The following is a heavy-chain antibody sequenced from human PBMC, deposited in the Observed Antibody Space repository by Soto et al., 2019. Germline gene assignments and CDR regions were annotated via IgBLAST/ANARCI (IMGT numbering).Heavy chain of an antibody. D-gene: IGHD3-10*01. J-gene: IGHJ4*02. CDR1: GFTLSNYW. CDR3: LSAGSAVS. Sequence: EVQLVESGGGLVQPGGSLRLSCAASGFTLSNYWMTWVRQDPGKGLEWVANINYDGSEKSYVDSVKGRFTISRDNTRNSLALQMTTLRAEDTAVYYCLSAGSAVSWGQGTLVTVSS. V-gene: IGHV3-7*05. CDR2: INYDGSEK.